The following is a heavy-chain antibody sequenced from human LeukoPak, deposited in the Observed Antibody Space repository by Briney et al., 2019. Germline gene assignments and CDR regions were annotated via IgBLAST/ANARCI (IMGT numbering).Heavy chain of an antibody. CDR1: GFPFSSYS. D-gene: IGHD6-19*01. Sequence: SGGSLRLSCAASGFPFSSYSMNWVRQAPGKGLEWVSSISSSSSYIYYADSVRGRFTISRDNAKNSLYLQMNSLRAEDTAVYYCARRIAVAGPYWDWGQGTLVTVSS. V-gene: IGHV3-21*01. J-gene: IGHJ4*02. CDR2: ISSSSSYI. CDR3: ARRIAVAGPYWD.